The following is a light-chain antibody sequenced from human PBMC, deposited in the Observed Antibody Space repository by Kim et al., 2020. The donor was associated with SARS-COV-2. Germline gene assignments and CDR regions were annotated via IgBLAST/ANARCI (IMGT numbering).Light chain of an antibody. V-gene: IGKV4-1*01. CDR1: QSVLYSSNNNNY. CDR3: QQHYSAPWT. CDR2: WAS. Sequence: DIVLTQSPDSLAVSLGERATVNCKSSQSVLYSSNNNNYLAWYQQKPGQPPKLLIYWASTREFGVPDRFSGSGSGTDFTLTISSLQAEDVAVYYCQQHYSAPWTFGQGTKVDIK. J-gene: IGKJ1*01.